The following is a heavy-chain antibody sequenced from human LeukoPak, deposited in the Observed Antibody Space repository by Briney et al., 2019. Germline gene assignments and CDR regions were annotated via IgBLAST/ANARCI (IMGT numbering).Heavy chain of an antibody. CDR3: ARADKRITLVRGLDY. CDR2: ISAYNGNT. V-gene: IGHV1-18*01. CDR1: GYTFANYG. J-gene: IGHJ4*02. D-gene: IGHD3-10*01. Sequence: GESLEISCKPSGYTFANYGISRVRQAPGQGLEWMGWISAYNGNTNYAQTFLGRVTMTTDTATNTAHMDLRSLGFDDTALYYCARADKRITLVRGLDYWGQGTLVTVSS.